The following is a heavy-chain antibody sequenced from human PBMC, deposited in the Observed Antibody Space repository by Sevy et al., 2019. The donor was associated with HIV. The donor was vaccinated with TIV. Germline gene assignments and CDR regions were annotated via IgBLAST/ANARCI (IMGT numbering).Heavy chain of an antibody. D-gene: IGHD3-3*01. V-gene: IGHV4-28*01. CDR3: ARIGGGPDYDFWSSYYWFDP. CDR2: IYYSGST. Sequence: SETLSLTCAVSGYSISSSNWWGWIRQPPGKGLEWIGYIYYSGSTYYNPSLKSRVTMSVDTSKNQFSLKLSSVTAVDTAVYYCARIGGGPDYDFWSSYYWFDPRGQGTLVTVSS. CDR1: GYSISSSNW. J-gene: IGHJ5*02.